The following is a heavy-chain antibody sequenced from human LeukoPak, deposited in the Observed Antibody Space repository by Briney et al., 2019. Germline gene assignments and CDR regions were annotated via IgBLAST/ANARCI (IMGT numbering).Heavy chain of an antibody. CDR2: IIPIFGTA. J-gene: IGHJ4*02. D-gene: IGHD2-2*01. CDR1: GGTFSSYA. Sequence: SVKVSCKASGGTFSSYAISWVRQAPGQGLEWMGGIIPIFGTANYAQKFQGRVTITADESTSTAYMELSSLKSEDTAVYYCARSVGERAVVVPAAITHWGQGTLVTVSS. V-gene: IGHV1-69*01. CDR3: ARSVGERAVVVPAAITH.